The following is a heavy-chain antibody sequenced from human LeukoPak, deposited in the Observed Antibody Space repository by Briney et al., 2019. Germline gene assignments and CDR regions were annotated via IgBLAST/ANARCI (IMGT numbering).Heavy chain of an antibody. D-gene: IGHD1-7*01. CDR3: ARDLYWNYHSLDY. CDR1: GFTFSNYG. V-gene: IGHV3-21*06. J-gene: IGHJ4*02. CDR2: ISSSSSYI. Sequence: GGSLRLSCAASGFTFSNYGMSWVRQAPGKGLEWVSSISSSSSYIYYADSLKGRFTISRDNAKISLYLQMNSLRADDTAIYYCARDLYWNYHSLDYWGQGTLVTVSS.